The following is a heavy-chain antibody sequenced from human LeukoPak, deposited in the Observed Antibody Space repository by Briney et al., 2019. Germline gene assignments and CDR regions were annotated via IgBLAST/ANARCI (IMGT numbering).Heavy chain of an antibody. CDR3: ARGSANWNYGMDV. J-gene: IGHJ6*02. D-gene: IGHD1-1*01. CDR2: IFPRDSNT. V-gene: IGHV5-51*01. Sequence: GESLKISCKGSGSSFTDYCIGWVRQMPGKGLEWMGIIFPRDSNTRYSPSFQGQVTISADKSITTAYLQWSSLKASDTAMFYCARGSANWNYGMDVWGQGTTVTVSS. CDR1: GSSFTDYC.